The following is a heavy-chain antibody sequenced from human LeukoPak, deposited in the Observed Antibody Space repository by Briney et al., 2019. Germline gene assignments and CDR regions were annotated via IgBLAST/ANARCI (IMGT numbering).Heavy chain of an antibody. CDR2: IKEDGSEK. CDR3: ARGVKVRGVNYYGMDV. J-gene: IGHJ6*02. CDR1: GFDITTYW. Sequence: GGSLRLSCAASGFDITTYWMSWVRQAPGKGLEWVANIKEDGSEKYYVDSVKGRFTISRDNAKNSLYLQMNSLRAEDTAVYYCARGVKVRGVNYYGMDVWGQGTTVTVSS. V-gene: IGHV3-7*01. D-gene: IGHD3-10*01.